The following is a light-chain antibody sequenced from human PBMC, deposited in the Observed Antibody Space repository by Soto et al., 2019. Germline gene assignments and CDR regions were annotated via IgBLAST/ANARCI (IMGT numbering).Light chain of an antibody. CDR2: DAS. CDR1: QSIGLA. Sequence: EIVLTQSPATLSLSPGERATLSCRASQSIGLAIAWYQHKPGQAPRLLIFDASQRATGIPARFRGSGSGTDFTLSISSLEPEDFAVYYCQQRSNWPGITFGQGTRLEIK. CDR3: QQRSNWPGIT. J-gene: IGKJ5*01. V-gene: IGKV3-11*01.